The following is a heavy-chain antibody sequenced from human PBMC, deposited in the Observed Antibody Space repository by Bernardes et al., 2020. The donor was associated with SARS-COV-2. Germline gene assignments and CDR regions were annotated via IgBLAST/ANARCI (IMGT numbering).Heavy chain of an antibody. CDR2: ISGSGGST. V-gene: IGHV3-23*01. J-gene: IGHJ6*02. CDR3: AKRYCSGGSCYVYYYYGMDV. CDR1: GFTFSSYA. Sequence: GGSLRLSCAASGFTFSSYAMSWVRQAPGKGLEWVSAISGSGGSTYYADSVKGRFTISRDNSKNTLYLQMNSLRAEDTAVYYCAKRYCSGGSCYVYYYYGMDVWGQGTTVTVSS. D-gene: IGHD2-15*01.